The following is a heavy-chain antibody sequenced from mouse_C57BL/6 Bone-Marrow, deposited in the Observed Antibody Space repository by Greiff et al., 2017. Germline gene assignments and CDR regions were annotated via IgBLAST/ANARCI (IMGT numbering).Heavy chain of an antibody. CDR2: ISSGGDYI. V-gene: IGHV5-9-1*02. CDR1: GFTFSSYA. Sequence: EVKLVESGEGLVKPGGSLKLSCAASGFTFSSYAMSWVRQTPEKRLEWVAYISSGGDYIYYADTVKGRFTISRDNARNTLYLQMSSLKSEDTAMYYCTRDSYYYGRPDYWGQGTTLTVSS. D-gene: IGHD1-1*01. CDR3: TRDSYYYGRPDY. J-gene: IGHJ2*01.